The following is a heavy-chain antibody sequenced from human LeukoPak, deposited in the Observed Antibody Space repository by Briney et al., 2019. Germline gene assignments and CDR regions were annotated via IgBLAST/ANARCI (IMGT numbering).Heavy chain of an antibody. Sequence: TSVKVSCKASGYTFTSYGISWVRQAPGQGLEWMGWISAYNGNTNYAQKLQGRVTMTTDTSTSTAYMELRSLRSDDTAVYYCASDGSHGDAFDIWGQGTMVTVSS. V-gene: IGHV1-18*01. D-gene: IGHD6-25*01. CDR3: ASDGSHGDAFDI. CDR2: ISAYNGNT. J-gene: IGHJ3*02. CDR1: GYTFTSYG.